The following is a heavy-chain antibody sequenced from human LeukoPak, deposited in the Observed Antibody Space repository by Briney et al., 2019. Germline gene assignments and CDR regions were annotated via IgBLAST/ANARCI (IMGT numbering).Heavy chain of an antibody. CDR3: AKDGGRSIAAAGTAFDI. Sequence: TGRSLRLSCAASGFTFDDYAMHWVRQAPGKGLEWVSGIRWNSGSIGYADSVKGRFTISRDNAKNSLYLQMNSLRAEDTALYYCAKDGGRSIAAAGTAFDIWGQGTMVTVSS. CDR1: GFTFDDYA. D-gene: IGHD6-13*01. J-gene: IGHJ3*02. V-gene: IGHV3-9*01. CDR2: IRWNSGSI.